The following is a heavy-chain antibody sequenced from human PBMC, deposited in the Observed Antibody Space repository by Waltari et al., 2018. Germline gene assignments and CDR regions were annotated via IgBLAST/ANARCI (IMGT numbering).Heavy chain of an antibody. Sequence: QVQLQESGPGLVKPSQTLSLTCTVSGGYISRGRYYWSWIRQPAWKGLDWIGYIYTRGSTTYNPSLKSRVTLSVDTSKNQFSLKLSSVTAADTAVYYCASLFWSGYYYFDYWGQGTLVTVSS. CDR3: ASLFWSGYYYFDY. J-gene: IGHJ4*02. V-gene: IGHV4-61*09. CDR2: IYTRGST. D-gene: IGHD3-3*01. CDR1: GGYISRGRYY.